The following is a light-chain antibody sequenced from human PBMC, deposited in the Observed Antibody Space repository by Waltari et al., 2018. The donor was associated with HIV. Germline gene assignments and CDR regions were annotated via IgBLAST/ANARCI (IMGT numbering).Light chain of an antibody. CDR3: NSYATGSAWV. V-gene: IGLV2-23*02. J-gene: IGLJ3*02. Sequence: QSALTQPASVSGSPGQSITISCTGTSSDVGSYNLVSWYQQHPGKAPKLMIYEVTKRTSGVSNRFSGSKSGNTASLTISGLQAEDEADYYCNSYATGSAWVFGGGTKLTVL. CDR2: EVT. CDR1: SSDVGSYNL.